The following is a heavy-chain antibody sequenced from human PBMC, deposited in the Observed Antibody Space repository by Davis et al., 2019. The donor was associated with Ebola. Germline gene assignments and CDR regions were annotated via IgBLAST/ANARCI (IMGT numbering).Heavy chain of an antibody. CDR3: ARTDRVCSGGTCYSGDDFDY. CDR1: GGSFSTYY. Sequence: SETLSLTCTVSGGSFSTYYWSWVRQPPGKGLEWVGYIYYSGTTHYNPSLRGRVTISVDTSKKHFSLKLGSVTAADTAVYYCARTDRVCSGGTCYSGDDFDYWGQGTLVTVSS. D-gene: IGHD2-15*01. J-gene: IGHJ4*02. V-gene: IGHV4-59*01. CDR2: IYYSGTT.